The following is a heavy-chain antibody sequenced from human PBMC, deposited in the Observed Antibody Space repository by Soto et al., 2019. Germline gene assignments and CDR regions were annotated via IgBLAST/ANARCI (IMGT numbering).Heavy chain of an antibody. CDR2: IWYDGSNK. V-gene: IGHV3-33*01. D-gene: IGHD4-17*01. J-gene: IGHJ5*02. CDR1: VFTCSSYG. Sequence: GALRVSCAASVFTCSSYGMHWVRQAPGKGLEWVAVIWYDGSNKYYADSVKGRFTISRDNSKNTLYLQMNSLRAEDTAVYYCARDLSTVTTPFDPWGQGTLVTVSS. CDR3: ARDLSTVTTPFDP.